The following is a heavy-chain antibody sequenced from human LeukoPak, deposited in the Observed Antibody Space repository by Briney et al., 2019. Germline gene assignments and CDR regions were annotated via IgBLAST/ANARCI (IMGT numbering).Heavy chain of an antibody. J-gene: IGHJ6*04. CDR2: ISWNSGSI. CDR3: ARNYGSGRLAPYYYYGMDV. CDR1: GFTFDDYA. D-gene: IGHD3-10*01. V-gene: IGHV3-9*01. Sequence: SGGSLRLSCAASGFTFDDYAMHWVRQAPGKGLEWVSGISWNSGSIGYADSVKGRFTISRDNSKNTLYLQMNSLRAEDTAVYYCARNYGSGRLAPYYYYGMDVWGKGTAVTVSS.